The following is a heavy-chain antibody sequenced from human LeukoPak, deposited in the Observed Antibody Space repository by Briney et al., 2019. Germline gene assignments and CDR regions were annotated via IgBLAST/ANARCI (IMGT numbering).Heavy chain of an antibody. CDR3: ARERHDYGGNSYFDY. CDR2: IYYSGST. V-gene: IGHV4-31*03. CDR1: GGSISSGGYY. D-gene: IGHD4-23*01. Sequence: PSETLSPTCTVSGGSISSGGYYWSWIRQHPGKGLEWIGYIYYSGSTYYNPSLKSRVTISVDTSKNQFSLKLSSVTAADTAVYYCARERHDYGGNSYFDYWGQGTLVTVSS. J-gene: IGHJ4*02.